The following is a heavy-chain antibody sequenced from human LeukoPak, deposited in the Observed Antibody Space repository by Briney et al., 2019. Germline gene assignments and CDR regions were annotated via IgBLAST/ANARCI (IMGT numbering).Heavy chain of an antibody. V-gene: IGHV4-30-4*08. J-gene: IGHJ2*01. CDR3: ARPRRWLVGATTEYFDL. CDR2: IYYSGST. D-gene: IGHD1-26*01. CDR1: GGSISSGDYY. Sequence: SQTLSLTCTVSGGSISSGDYYWSWIRQPPGKGLEWIGYIYYSGSTYYNPSLKSRVTISVDTSKNQFSLKLSSVTAADTAVYYCARPRRWLVGATTEYFDLWGRGTLVTVSS.